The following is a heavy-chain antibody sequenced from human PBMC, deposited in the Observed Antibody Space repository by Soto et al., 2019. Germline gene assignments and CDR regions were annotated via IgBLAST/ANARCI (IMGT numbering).Heavy chain of an antibody. J-gene: IGHJ4*01. CDR2: INPNSGGT. Sequence: XSMKACRNASVYTFACYYMHWVRQAPGQGLEWMGWINPNSGGTNYAQKFQGRVTMTRDTSISTSYMELSRLRSDDTAVYYCARDLRRIAVAGSVLGGDYRDHGNLFTVSS. CDR1: VYTFACYY. D-gene: IGHD6-19*01. V-gene: IGHV1-2*02. CDR3: ARDLRRIAVAGSVLGGDY.